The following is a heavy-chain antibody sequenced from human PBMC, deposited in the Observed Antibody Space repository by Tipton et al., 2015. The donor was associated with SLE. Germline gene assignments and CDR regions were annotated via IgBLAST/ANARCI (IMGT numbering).Heavy chain of an antibody. J-gene: IGHJ2*01. Sequence: TLSLTCAVYGGSFSGYYWSWIRQPPGKGLEWIGEINHSGSTNYNPSLKSRVTTSVDTSKNQFSLKLNSVTASDTAVYYCARRVAVAFDLWGRGTLVTVSS. CDR3: ARRVAVAFDL. D-gene: IGHD6-19*01. CDR2: INHSGST. CDR1: GGSFSGYY. V-gene: IGHV4-34*01.